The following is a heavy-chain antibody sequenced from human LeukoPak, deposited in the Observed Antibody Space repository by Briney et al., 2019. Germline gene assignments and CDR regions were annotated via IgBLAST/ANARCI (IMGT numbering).Heavy chain of an antibody. J-gene: IGHJ4*02. CDR3: AKDPDYGDSFDY. V-gene: IGHV3-23*01. D-gene: IGHD4-17*01. CDR2: ISGSGGST. Sequence: GGSLRLSCAASGFTFSSYAMSWVRQAPGKGLEWVSAISGSGGSTYYADSVEGRFTISRDNSKNTLYLQMNSLRAEDTAVYYCAKDPDYGDSFDYWGQGTLVTVSS. CDR1: GFTFSSYA.